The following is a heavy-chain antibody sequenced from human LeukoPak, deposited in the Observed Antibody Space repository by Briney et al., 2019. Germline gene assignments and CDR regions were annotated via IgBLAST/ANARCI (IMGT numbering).Heavy chain of an antibody. D-gene: IGHD3-22*01. CDR1: GYTLTGYY. CDR2: INFNSGDT. Sequence: ASVKVSCKASGYTLTGYYLHWVRQAPGQGLEWMGWINFNSGDTAYAQKFQGRVTMTRDTSIRPAYMEVSRLGSDGQAVYYWARDGYWGQGALVTVSS. V-gene: IGHV1-2*02. J-gene: IGHJ4*02. CDR3: ARDGY.